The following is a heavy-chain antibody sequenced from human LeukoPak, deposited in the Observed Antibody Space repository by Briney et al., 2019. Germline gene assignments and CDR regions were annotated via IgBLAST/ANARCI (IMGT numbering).Heavy chain of an antibody. CDR3: TKDYCGKFCSAV. CDR1: GFTFSAFG. Sequence: GGSLRLSCAASGFTFSAFGMNWVRQAPGKGLECVSTITKSGDSTYYVDSVKGRFTVSRDNSKNTLYLQMNSLRAEDTAKYYCTKDYCGKFCSAVWGQGTTVTVSS. V-gene: IGHV3-23*01. D-gene: IGHD3-9*01. J-gene: IGHJ6*02. CDR2: ITKSGDST.